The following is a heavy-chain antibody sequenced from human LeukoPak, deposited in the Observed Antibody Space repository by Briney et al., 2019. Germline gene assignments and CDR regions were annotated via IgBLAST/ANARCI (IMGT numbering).Heavy chain of an antibody. J-gene: IGHJ3*02. V-gene: IGHV1-18*01. CDR2: ISAYNGNT. CDR1: GDTFTSYG. D-gene: IGHD2-8*01. CDR3: ARDRYCTNGVCYRSRAFDI. Sequence: GASVKVSCKASGDTFTSYGISWVRQAPGQGLEWMGCISAYNGNTNYAQKLQGRVTMTTDTSTSTAYMELRSLRSDDTAVYYCARDRYCTNGVCYRSRAFDIWGQGTMVTVSS.